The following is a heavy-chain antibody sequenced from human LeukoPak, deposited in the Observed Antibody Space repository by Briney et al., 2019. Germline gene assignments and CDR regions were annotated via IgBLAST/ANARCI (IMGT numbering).Heavy chain of an antibody. CDR3: AKDDAWLQFND. Sequence: PEGTLRLSCVACGFTFSRHGMNWVRQAPGKGLEWVSGISPSGDIKYYVDSVKGRFTVSRDNSKNTVHLQINSLRDEDTAVYYCAKDDAWLQFNDWGQGTLVTVSS. CDR1: GFTFSRHG. V-gene: IGHV3-23*01. CDR2: ISPSGDIK. J-gene: IGHJ4*02. D-gene: IGHD5-24*01.